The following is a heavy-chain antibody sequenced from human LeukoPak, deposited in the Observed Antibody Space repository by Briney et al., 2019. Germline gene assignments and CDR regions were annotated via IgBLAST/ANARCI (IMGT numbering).Heavy chain of an antibody. CDR2: IHYTGST. J-gene: IGHJ5*02. Sequence: SETLSLTCTVSGGSISSYYWSWIRQSPGKGLECIGYIHYTGSTNYNPSLKSRVTISVETSKNQFSLKLRSVTAADTAVYYCARGGYYGSGNDFRFDPWGQGTLVTVSS. D-gene: IGHD3-10*01. CDR1: GGSISSYY. V-gene: IGHV4-59*01. CDR3: ARGGYYGSGNDFRFDP.